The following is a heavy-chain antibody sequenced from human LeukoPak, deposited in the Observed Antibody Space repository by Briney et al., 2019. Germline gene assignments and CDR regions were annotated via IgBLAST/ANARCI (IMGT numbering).Heavy chain of an antibody. J-gene: IGHJ4*02. CDR3: ALLAVASDYY. CDR2: IGSSGTTI. D-gene: IGHD6-19*01. V-gene: IGHV3-48*03. CDR1: GFPFSIYE. Sequence: PGGSLRLSCAVSGFPFSIYEMNWVRQAPGKGLEWVSNIGSSGTTIYYADSVKGRFSISRGNAKNSLYLQMNSLRVEDTAVYYCALLAVASDYYWGQGALVTVSS.